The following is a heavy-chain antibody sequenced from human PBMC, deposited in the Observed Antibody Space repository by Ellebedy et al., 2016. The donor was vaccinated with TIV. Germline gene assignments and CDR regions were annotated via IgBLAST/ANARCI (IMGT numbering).Heavy chain of an antibody. CDR1: GFTFSTFW. D-gene: IGHD6-13*01. Sequence: GESLKISCAASGFTFSTFWMTWVRQAPGKGLEWVAHINQEGSAQFCVDSVKGRFTISRDNAKNSLYLQMNSLRAEDTAVYYCARDRSSSWYDRYYYYGMDVWGQGTTVTVSS. CDR3: ARDRSSSWYDRYYYYGMDV. V-gene: IGHV3-7*01. J-gene: IGHJ6*02. CDR2: INQEGSAQ.